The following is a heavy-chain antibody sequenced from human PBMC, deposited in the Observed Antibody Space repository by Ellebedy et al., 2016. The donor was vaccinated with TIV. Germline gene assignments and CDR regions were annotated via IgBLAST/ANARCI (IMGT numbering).Heavy chain of an antibody. Sequence: GGSLRLXXAASGFTFSSYWMSWVRQAPGKGLEWVANINKDGSEKYYVDSVKGRFTISRDNARNSLYLQMNSLKAEDTAVYYCARGRFGTTGTLDYWGQGTLVTVSS. CDR1: GFTFSSYW. D-gene: IGHD1-14*01. CDR3: ARGRFGTTGTLDY. V-gene: IGHV3-7*01. J-gene: IGHJ4*02. CDR2: INKDGSEK.